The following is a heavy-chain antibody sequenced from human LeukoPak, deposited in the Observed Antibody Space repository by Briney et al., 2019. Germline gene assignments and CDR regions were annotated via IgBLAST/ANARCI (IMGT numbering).Heavy chain of an antibody. V-gene: IGHV4-38-2*02. J-gene: IGHJ4*02. CDR3: ARAFGVVIYFDY. D-gene: IGHD3-3*01. CDR1: GYSINNDYY. CDR2: ICRGEST. Sequence: SETLSLTCSVSGYSINNDYYWGWIRQPPGKGLEWIGTICRGESTYYNPSLKSRVTISLDTSKNQFSLKVSSVTAADTAVYYCARAFGVVIYFDYWGQGTLVTVSS.